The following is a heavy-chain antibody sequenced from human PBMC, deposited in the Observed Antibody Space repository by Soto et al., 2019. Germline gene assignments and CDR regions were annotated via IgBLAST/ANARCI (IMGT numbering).Heavy chain of an antibody. Sequence: QVQLVESGGGVVQPGTSLRLSCAASGFTFNSFGMHWVRQAPGEGLEWLIVISYDGSEPYYAESVRGRFTISRDKSKSTVYLQMSSLRVEDTAVYDCARDRSAGCGGDCAPDCWGQGTPVTVSS. CDR3: ARDRSAGCGGDCAPDC. CDR2: ISYDGSEP. CDR1: GFTFNSFG. J-gene: IGHJ4*02. D-gene: IGHD2-21*02. V-gene: IGHV3-30*03.